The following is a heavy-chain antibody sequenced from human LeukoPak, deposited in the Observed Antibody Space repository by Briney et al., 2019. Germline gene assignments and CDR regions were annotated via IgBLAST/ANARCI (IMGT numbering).Heavy chain of an antibody. CDR1: GFTVSSNY. V-gene: IGHV3-53*01. J-gene: IGHJ4*02. CDR2: IYSGGST. CDR3: ARKTDSSGSGDY. D-gene: IGHD3-22*01. Sequence: GGSLRLSCAASGFTVSSNYMSWVRQAPGKGLEWVSIIYSGGSTYYADSVQGRFTISRDASKNTLFLQMNSLRADDTAVYYCARKTDSSGSGDYWGQGTLVTVSS.